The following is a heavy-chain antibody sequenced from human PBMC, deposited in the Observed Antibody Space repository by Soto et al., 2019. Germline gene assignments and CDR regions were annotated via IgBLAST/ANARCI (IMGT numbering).Heavy chain of an antibody. CDR1: GYTFTGYA. Sequence: ALVKVSCKASGYTFTGYAMHWVRQAPGQRLEWMGWINAGNGNTKYSQKFQGRVTITRDTSASTAYMELSSLRSEDTAVYYCARDLKTTVTTIYYYYYYGMDVWGQGTTVTVSS. CDR3: ARDLKTTVTTIYYYYYYGMDV. D-gene: IGHD4-17*01. CDR2: INAGNGNT. J-gene: IGHJ6*02. V-gene: IGHV1-3*01.